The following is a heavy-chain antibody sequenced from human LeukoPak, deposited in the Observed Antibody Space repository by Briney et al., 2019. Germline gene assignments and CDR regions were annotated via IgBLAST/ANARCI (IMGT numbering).Heavy chain of an antibody. D-gene: IGHD2-8*01. CDR2: ISAYNGNT. V-gene: IGHV1-18*01. J-gene: IGHJ6*02. CDR3: ARDVPVLMVYAIPYWYYYYGMDV. CDR1: GYTFTSYG. Sequence: GASVKVSCKASGYTFTSYGISWVRQAPGQGLEWMGWISAYNGNTNYAQKLQGRVTMTTDTSTSTAYMELRSLRSDDTAVYYCARDVPVLMVYAIPYWYYYYGMDVWGQGTTVTVSS.